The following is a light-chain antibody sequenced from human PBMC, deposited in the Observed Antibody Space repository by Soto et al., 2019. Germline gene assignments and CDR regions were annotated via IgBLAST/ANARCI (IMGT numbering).Light chain of an antibody. CDR3: CSYTGSDTVV. CDR1: TSDVGNDNL. CDR2: AVS. V-gene: IGLV2-23*02. J-gene: IGLJ2*01. Sequence: QSVLTQPASVSGSPGQSIAISCTGTTSDVGNDNLVSWYQQHPGKAPKLMIYAVSERPSGASNRFFGSKSGNTASLTISALQAEDEADYYCCSYTGSDTVVFGGGTKVTVL.